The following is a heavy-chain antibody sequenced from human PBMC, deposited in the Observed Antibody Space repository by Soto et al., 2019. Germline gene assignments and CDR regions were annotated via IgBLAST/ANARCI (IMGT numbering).Heavy chain of an antibody. D-gene: IGHD4-17*01. V-gene: IGHV3-30-3*01. CDR2: ISFDGDKI. Sequence: QAQLVESGGGVVQPGRSLRLSCAASGFTFKIYALHWVRQAPGKGLEWVAVISFDGDKIYYSDSVKGRFTISRDNFKNTLYLQMNTLRPEDTAVYYCVKDHLMNTVTTGGYWGQGTLVTVSS. CDR3: VKDHLMNTVTTGGY. CDR1: GFTFKIYA. J-gene: IGHJ4*02.